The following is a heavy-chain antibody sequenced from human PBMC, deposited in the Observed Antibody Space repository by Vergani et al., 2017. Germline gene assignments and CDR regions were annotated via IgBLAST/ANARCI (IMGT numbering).Heavy chain of an antibody. V-gene: IGHV3-9*02. CDR1: GFTSAGYA. D-gene: IGHD6-6*01. J-gene: IGHJ5*02. CDR3: AKDLGTSSGGGWFDP. Sequence: EVQLEESGGGLVLPGRSLRLSCVASGFTSAGYAMHLVRQAPGKGLELVSGISWNSNSIGYADSVKVRFTISRDNAKNSLYLQMNSLRAEDTALYYCAKDLGTSSGGGWFDPWGQGTLVTVSS. CDR2: ISWNSNSI.